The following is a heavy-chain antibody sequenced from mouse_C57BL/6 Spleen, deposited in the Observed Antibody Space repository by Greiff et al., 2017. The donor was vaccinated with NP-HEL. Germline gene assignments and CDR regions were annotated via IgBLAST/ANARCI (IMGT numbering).Heavy chain of an antibody. CDR3: ARHEEVYYGNSYYFDY. CDR1: GYTFTEYT. V-gene: IGHV1-62-2*01. J-gene: IGHJ2*01. Sequence: VQLQQSGAELVKPGASVKLSCKASGYTFTEYTIHWVKQRSGQGLEWIGWFYPGSGSIKYNEKFKDKATLTADKSSSTVYMELSRLTSEDSAVYFCARHEEVYYGNSYYFDYWGQGTTLTVSS. D-gene: IGHD2-1*01. CDR2: FYPGSGSI.